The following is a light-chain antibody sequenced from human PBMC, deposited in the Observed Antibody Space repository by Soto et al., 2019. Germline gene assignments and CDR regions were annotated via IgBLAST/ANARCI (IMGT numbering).Light chain of an antibody. J-gene: IGKJ1*01. Sequence: DIQMTQSPSTLSASVGDRVTITCRASQSISSWLAWYQQKPGKAPKLLIYAASSLQSGVPSRFSGSGSGTDFTLTISRLEPEDFAVYYCQQYGSSLTFGQGTKVDIK. CDR1: QSISSW. CDR2: AAS. V-gene: IGKV1-5*01. CDR3: QQYGSSLT.